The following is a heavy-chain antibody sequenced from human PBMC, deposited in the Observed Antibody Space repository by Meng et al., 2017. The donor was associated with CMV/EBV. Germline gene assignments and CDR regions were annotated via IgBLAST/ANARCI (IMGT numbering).Heavy chain of an antibody. CDR2: IYYSGST. CDR3: ARDKDGDGYNIGNGMDV. CDR1: GGSISSYY. Sequence: SETLSLTCTVSGGSISSYYWSWIRQPPGKGLEWIGYIYYSGSTNYNPSLKSRVTISVDTSKNQFSLKPSSVTAADTAVYYCARDKDGDGYNIGNGMDVWGQGTKV. V-gene: IGHV4-59*01. J-gene: IGHJ6*02. D-gene: IGHD5-24*01.